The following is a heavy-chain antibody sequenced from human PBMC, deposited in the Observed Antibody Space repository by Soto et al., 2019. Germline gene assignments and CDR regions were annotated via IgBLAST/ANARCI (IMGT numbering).Heavy chain of an antibody. Sequence: SETLSLTCTVSGGSIISGGYYWIWIRQHPGKGLEWIGYIYYSGSTYYNPSLKSRVTISVDTSKNQFSLKLSSVTAADTAVYYCATHQTFGELLSLGFDPWGQGTLVTVS. D-gene: IGHD3-10*01. J-gene: IGHJ5*02. CDR3: ATHQTFGELLSLGFDP. CDR1: GGSIISGGYY. V-gene: IGHV4-31*03. CDR2: IYYSGST.